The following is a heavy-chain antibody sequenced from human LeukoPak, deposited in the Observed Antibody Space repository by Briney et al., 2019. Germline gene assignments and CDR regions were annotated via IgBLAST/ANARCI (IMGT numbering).Heavy chain of an antibody. CDR3: ALSGSYAPFDY. CDR1: GYTFTSYG. V-gene: IGHV1-18*01. J-gene: IGHJ4*02. D-gene: IGHD1-26*01. CDR2: VSAYNGNT. Sequence: GASVKVSCKASGYTFTSYGISWVRQAPGQGLEWMGWVSAYNGNTNYAQKLQGRVTMTTDTSPSTAYMELRSLRSDDTAVYYCALSGSYAPFDYWGQGTLVTVSS.